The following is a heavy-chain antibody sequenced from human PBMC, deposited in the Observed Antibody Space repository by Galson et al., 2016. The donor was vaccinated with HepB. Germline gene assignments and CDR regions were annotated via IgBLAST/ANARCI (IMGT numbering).Heavy chain of an antibody. CDR1: GFTFSSYA. Sequence: LRLSCAASGFTFSSYAMSWVRQAPGKGLEWVGEIYHSGSTNYNPSLKSRLTISVETSKNQFSLKLSFVTAADTAVYYCARGLQGGFTMVPYNWFDPWGQGTRVTAPS. J-gene: IGHJ5*02. CDR3: ARGLQGGFTMVPYNWFDP. V-gene: IGHV4-34*01. D-gene: IGHD3-10*01. CDR2: IYHSGST.